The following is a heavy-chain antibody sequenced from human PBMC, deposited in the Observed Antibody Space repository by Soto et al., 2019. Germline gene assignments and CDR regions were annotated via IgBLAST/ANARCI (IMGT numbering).Heavy chain of an antibody. J-gene: IGHJ6*02. CDR2: IDWDDDK. Sequence: SGPTLMNPTQTLTLTCTFSGFSLSTSGMCVSWIRQPPGKALEWLALIDWDDDKYYSTSLKTRLTISKDTSKNQVVLTMTNMDPVDTATYYCARIGILSCYYGMDVWGQGTTVTVSS. CDR3: ARIGILSCYYGMDV. V-gene: IGHV2-70*01. CDR1: GFSLSTSGMC. D-gene: IGHD5-18*01.